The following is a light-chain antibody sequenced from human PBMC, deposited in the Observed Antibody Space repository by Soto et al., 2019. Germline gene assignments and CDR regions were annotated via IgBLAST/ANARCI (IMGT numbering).Light chain of an antibody. J-gene: IGKJ1*01. CDR3: QQYNSYSPWT. V-gene: IGKV1-5*03. CDR1: QSMSSW. CDR2: KAS. Sequence: DIQMTQSPSTLSASVGDRVTITCRASQSMSSWLAWYQQEPGKAPKLLIYKASSLESGVPSRFSGSGSGTEFTLIISSLQPDDFATYYCQQYNSYSPWTFGQGTKVEVK.